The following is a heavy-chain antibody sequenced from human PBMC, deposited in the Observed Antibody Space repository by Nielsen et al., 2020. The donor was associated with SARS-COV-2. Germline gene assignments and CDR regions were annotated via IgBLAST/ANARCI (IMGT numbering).Heavy chain of an antibody. CDR3: ARDNWGRMDV. CDR1: GFIFSDYY. J-gene: IGHJ6*02. V-gene: IGHV3-66*01. CDR2: IYTDGST. D-gene: IGHD7-27*01. Sequence: GESLKISCAASGFIFSDYYMSWVRQAAGKGLDWVSVIYTDGSTSHADSVKGRFTISRDNSKNTLYLQMNSLRAEDTAVYYCARDNWGRMDVWGQGTTVTVSS.